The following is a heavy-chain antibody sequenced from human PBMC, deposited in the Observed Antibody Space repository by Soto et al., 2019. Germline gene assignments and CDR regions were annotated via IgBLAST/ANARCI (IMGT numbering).Heavy chain of an antibody. CDR1: GFTFRSYA. V-gene: IGHV3-23*01. D-gene: IGHD5-12*01. J-gene: IGHJ4*02. Sequence: GGSLRLSCAASGFTFRSYAMTWVRQAPGKGPEWVSGISGGGDRAYHAKSVRGRFTISRDNSKNTLYLLVNRLRAEDTAVYYYTKGYGASHSPCDCGGQGTQVTAPQ. CDR3: TKGYGASHSPCDC. CDR2: ISGGGDRA.